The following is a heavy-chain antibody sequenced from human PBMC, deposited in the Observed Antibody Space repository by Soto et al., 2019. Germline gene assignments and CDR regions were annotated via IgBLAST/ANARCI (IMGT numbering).Heavy chain of an antibody. CDR3: ARRLVVSGSPTWFDP. D-gene: IGHD1-26*01. V-gene: IGHV4-59*08. CDR1: GGSISRYY. J-gene: IGHJ5*02. CDR2: VHYSGNT. Sequence: SETLSLTCTVSGGSISRYYWSWIRQPPGKGLEWIGHVHYSGNTVYNASLKSRVTISVETSKNQFSLRLTSVTAADTAVYYCARRLVVSGSPTWFDPWGQGFLVTV.